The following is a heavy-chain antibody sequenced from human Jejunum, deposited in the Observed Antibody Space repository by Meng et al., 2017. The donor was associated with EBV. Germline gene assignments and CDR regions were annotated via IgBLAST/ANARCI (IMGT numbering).Heavy chain of an antibody. CDR1: GGSVNSGNVY. J-gene: IGHJ4*02. V-gene: IGHV4-61*01. Sequence: KLPESGPGLVKPSETLSLTCTVSGGSVNSGNVYWSWIRQPPGKGLEWIGYIYYSGSTNYIPSLKSRVTISLDTSKNQFSLKLSSVTAADTAVYYCAGLRYSGYDRAFDYWGQGALVTVSS. D-gene: IGHD5-12*01. CDR2: IYYSGST. CDR3: AGLRYSGYDRAFDY.